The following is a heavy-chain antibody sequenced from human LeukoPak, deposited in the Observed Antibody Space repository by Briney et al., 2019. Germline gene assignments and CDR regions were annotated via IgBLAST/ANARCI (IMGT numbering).Heavy chain of an antibody. V-gene: IGHV4-34*01. J-gene: IGHJ4*02. D-gene: IGHD3-9*01. CDR3: ARGSKYYDILG. Sequence: ASETLSLTCAVYGGSFSGYYWSWIRQPPGKGLEWIGEINHSGSTNYNPSLKSRVTISVDTSKNQFSLKLSSVTAAETAGYYCARGSKYYDILGWGQGTLGTVSS. CDR2: INHSGST. CDR1: GGSFSGYY.